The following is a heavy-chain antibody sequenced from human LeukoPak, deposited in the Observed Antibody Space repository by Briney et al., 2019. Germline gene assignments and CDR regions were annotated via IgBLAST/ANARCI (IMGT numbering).Heavy chain of an antibody. CDR1: GGSISSYY. Sequence: SETLSLTCTVSGGSISSYYWSWIRQPPGKGLEWIGYIYYSGSTNYNPSLKSRVTISVDTSKNQFSLKLSSVTAADTAVYYCARGPSDYDILTGYSDPGSLDYWGQETLVTVSS. D-gene: IGHD3-9*01. CDR2: IYYSGST. V-gene: IGHV4-59*01. J-gene: IGHJ4*02. CDR3: ARGPSDYDILTGYSDPGSLDY.